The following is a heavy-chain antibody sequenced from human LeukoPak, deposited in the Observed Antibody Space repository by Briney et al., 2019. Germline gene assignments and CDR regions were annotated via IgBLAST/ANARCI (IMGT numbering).Heavy chain of an antibody. CDR3: ARRYCYDSSGYFYWFDP. Sequence: SQTLSLTCTVSGGSISSGGYYWSWIRQHPGKGLEWIGYIYYSGSTYYNPSLKSRVTISVDTSKNQFSLKLSSVTAADTAVYYCARRYCYDSSGYFYWFDPWGQGTLVTVSS. V-gene: IGHV4-31*03. D-gene: IGHD3-22*01. CDR2: IYYSGST. J-gene: IGHJ5*02. CDR1: GGSISSGGYY.